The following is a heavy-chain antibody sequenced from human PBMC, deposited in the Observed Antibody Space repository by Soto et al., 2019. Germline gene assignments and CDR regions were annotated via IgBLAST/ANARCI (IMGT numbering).Heavy chain of an antibody. CDR2: INPSGGST. J-gene: IGHJ4*02. V-gene: IGHV1-46*03. CDR1: GGTFSSYA. D-gene: IGHD3-10*01. Sequence: ASVKVSCKASGGTFSSYAISWVRQAPGQGLEWMGIINPSGGSTSYAQKFQGRVTMTRDTSTSTVYMELSSLRSEDTAVYYCARGETIIYYFDYWGQGTLVTVSS. CDR3: ARGETIIYYFDY.